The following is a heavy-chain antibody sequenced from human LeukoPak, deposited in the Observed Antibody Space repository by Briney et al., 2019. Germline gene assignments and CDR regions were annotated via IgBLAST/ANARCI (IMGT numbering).Heavy chain of an antibody. J-gene: IGHJ3*02. CDR2: ISSSSSYI. CDR1: GFTVSNNY. CDR3: ARATGDAFDI. Sequence: GGSLRLSCAASGFTVSNNYMSWVRQAPGKGLEWVSSISSSSSYIYYADSVKGRFTISRDNAKNSLYLQMNSLRAEDTAVYYCARATGDAFDIWGQGTMVTVSS. V-gene: IGHV3-21*01.